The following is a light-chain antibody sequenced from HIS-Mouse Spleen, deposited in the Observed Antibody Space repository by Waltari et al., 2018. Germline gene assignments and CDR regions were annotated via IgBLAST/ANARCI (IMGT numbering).Light chain of an antibody. CDR1: QGISSY. V-gene: IGKV1-9*01. J-gene: IGKJ1*01. Sequence: DIQLTQSPSFLSASVGDRVTITCRASQGISSYLAWYKQKTGKAPKILIYAASTLQSGVPSRFSGSGSGTEFTLKISSLQPEDFATYYCQQLNSYPWTFGQGTKVEIK. CDR2: AAS. CDR3: QQLNSYPWT.